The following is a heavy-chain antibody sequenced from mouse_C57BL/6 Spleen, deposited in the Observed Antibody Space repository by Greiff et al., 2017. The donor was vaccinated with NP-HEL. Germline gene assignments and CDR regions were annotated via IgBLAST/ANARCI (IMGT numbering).Heavy chain of an antibody. CDR1: GYTFTDYE. J-gene: IGHJ2*01. CDR2: IDPETGGT. D-gene: IGHD2-4*01. Sequence: QVQLQQSGAELVRPGASVTLSCKASGYTFTDYEMHWVKQTPVHGLEWIGAIDPETGGTAYNQKFKGKAILTADKSSSTAYMELRSLTSEDSAVYYCTRRNDYDEYFDYWGQGTTLTVSS. CDR3: TRRNDYDEYFDY. V-gene: IGHV1-15*01.